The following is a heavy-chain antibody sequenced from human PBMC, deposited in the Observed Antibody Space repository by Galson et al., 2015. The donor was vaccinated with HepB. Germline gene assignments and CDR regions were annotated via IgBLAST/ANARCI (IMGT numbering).Heavy chain of an antibody. CDR2: IHYSGST. V-gene: IGHV4-59*08. CDR1: GGSISSYY. Sequence: ETLSLTCTVSGGSISSYYWSWIRQPPGKGLEWIGYIHYSGSTNYNPSLKSRVTISVDTSKNQFSLKLSSVTAADTAVYYCARHSSSWYEEVDYWGQGTLVTVSS. J-gene: IGHJ4*02. CDR3: ARHSSSWYEEVDY. D-gene: IGHD6-13*01.